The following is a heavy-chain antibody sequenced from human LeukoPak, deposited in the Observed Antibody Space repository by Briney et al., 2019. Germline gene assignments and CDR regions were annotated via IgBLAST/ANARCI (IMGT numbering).Heavy chain of an antibody. D-gene: IGHD2-2*01. Sequence: SETLSLTCAVYGGSFSGYYWSWIRQPPGKGLEWIGEINHSGSTNYNPSLKSRVTISVDTSKNQFSLKLSSVTAADTAVYYCARVVPAATFLDYWGQGTLVTVSS. CDR1: GGSFSGYY. J-gene: IGHJ4*02. V-gene: IGHV4-34*01. CDR2: INHSGST. CDR3: ARVVPAATFLDY.